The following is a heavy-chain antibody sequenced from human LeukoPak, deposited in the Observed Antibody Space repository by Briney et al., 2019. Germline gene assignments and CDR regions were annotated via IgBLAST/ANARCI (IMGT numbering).Heavy chain of an antibody. V-gene: IGHV1-18*01. J-gene: IGHJ3*02. D-gene: IGHD5-18*01. Sequence: GASVKVSCKASGYTFTSYGISWVRQAPGQGLEWMGWISAYNGNTNYAQKFQGRVTLTTDTSTSTAYMEVRSLRSDDTAVYYCARELAAYSYVYVDAFDIWGHGTMVTVSS. CDR2: ISAYNGNT. CDR3: ARELAAYSYVYVDAFDI. CDR1: GYTFTSYG.